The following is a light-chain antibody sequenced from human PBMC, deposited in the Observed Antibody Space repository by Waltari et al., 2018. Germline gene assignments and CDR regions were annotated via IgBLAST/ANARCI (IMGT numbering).Light chain of an antibody. CDR1: SSDIGGYNF. CDR2: DVI. CDR3: TSYTSRGALL. J-gene: IGLJ3*02. Sequence: HSALTQSASVSGSPGQSITISCTGSSSDIGGYNFVSWYQQHPGKAPKLMIYDVINRPSGISYRFSGSKSGNTASLTISGLLADDEAHYYCTSYTSRGALLFGGGTEVTVL. V-gene: IGLV2-14*03.